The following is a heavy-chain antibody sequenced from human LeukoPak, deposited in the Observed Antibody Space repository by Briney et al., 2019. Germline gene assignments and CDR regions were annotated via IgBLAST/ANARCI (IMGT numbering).Heavy chain of an antibody. CDR1: GFTFSSYD. J-gene: IGHJ4*02. CDR3: ARRGSNYGDSMDY. CDR2: ISSKGGST. D-gene: IGHD4-17*01. Sequence: PGGSLRLSCAASGFTFSSYDMHWVRQAPGKGLEYVSAISSKGGSTYYANSVKGRFTISRDNSKNTLYLQMGSLRGEDMAVHYCARRGSNYGDSMDYWGQGTLVTVSS. V-gene: IGHV3-64*01.